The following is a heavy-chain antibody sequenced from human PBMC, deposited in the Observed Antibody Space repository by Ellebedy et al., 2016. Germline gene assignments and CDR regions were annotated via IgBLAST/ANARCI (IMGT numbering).Heavy chain of an antibody. V-gene: IGHV3-9*01. Sequence: GGSLRLXXAASGLNFDDHAMHWVRQGPGKGLEWVAGISWSGGTIGYGDSVKGRFTISRDNAKNSLSLQMNSLRAEDTAVYYCVRGFGEVLSSNFEYWGQGTLVTISS. CDR2: ISWSGGTI. CDR1: GLNFDDHA. J-gene: IGHJ4*02. CDR3: VRGFGEVLSSNFEY. D-gene: IGHD3-10*01.